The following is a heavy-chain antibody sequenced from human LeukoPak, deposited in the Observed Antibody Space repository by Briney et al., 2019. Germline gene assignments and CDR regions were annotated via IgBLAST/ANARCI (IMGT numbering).Heavy chain of an antibody. CDR3: AKELRFLEWPQYNGWFDS. V-gene: IGHV3-23*01. CDR1: GFXFRSYA. Sequence: GGSLRLXCAXSGFXFRSYAMSWVRQAPGKGLEWVSGISGSGDITNYADSVRGRFAISRDNSKNTVFLQMNSLRADDTAIYYCAKELRFLEWPQYNGWFDSWGQGILVSVST. J-gene: IGHJ5*01. D-gene: IGHD3-3*01. CDR2: ISGSGDIT.